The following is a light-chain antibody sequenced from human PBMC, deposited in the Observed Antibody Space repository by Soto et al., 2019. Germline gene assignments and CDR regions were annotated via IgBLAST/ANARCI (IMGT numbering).Light chain of an antibody. CDR3: SSYAASDSFVV. CDR1: SSDVGHYNF. V-gene: IGLV2-11*01. J-gene: IGLJ2*01. CDR2: DVT. Sequence: QSALTQPHSVSGSPGQSVTISCSGTSSDVGHYNFVSWYQHHPGKAPKLLIYDVTTRPSGVPDRFSGSKSGNTASLTVSGLQAEDEADYYCSSYAASDSFVVFGGGTKLTVL.